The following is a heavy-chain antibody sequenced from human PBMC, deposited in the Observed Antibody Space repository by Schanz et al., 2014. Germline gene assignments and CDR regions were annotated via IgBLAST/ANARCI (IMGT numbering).Heavy chain of an antibody. Sequence: QVQLVQSGSEVKKPGDSVKVSCETSGYSFTKYGINWVRQAPGQGLEWMGWISVYHGHTNYAEKIHGRVTMTTDTSTSTAYMELRSLISDDTAVYYCATNSPFRMVRGSNAFDAWGQGTMVTVSS. J-gene: IGHJ3*01. V-gene: IGHV1-18*01. CDR1: GYSFTKYG. D-gene: IGHD3-10*01. CDR2: ISVYHGHT. CDR3: ATNSPFRMVRGSNAFDA.